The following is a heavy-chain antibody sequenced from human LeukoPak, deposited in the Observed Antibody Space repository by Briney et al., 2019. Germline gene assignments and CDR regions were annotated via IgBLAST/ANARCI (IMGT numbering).Heavy chain of an antibody. D-gene: IGHD3-22*01. CDR1: GDSISNYY. CDR3: ARSLGTYLYDISGCVYFQH. J-gene: IGHJ1*01. V-gene: IGHV4-59*07. Sequence: PSDTLTLTCTVSGDSISNYYWSWLRQPPGKGLEWMGCIYYSGTTNYYPSHMSRVTISINKSNNPSSLNLRSVTASDAAVYYCARSLGTYLYDISGCVYFQHWGQGTLVSVSS. CDR2: IYYSGTT.